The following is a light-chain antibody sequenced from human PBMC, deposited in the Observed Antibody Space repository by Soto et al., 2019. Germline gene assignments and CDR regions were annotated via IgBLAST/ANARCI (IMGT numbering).Light chain of an antibody. CDR1: SSNIGNNY. J-gene: IGLJ3*02. CDR3: GTSDSTLSSDV. V-gene: IGLV1-51*01. CDR2: DND. Sequence: QSVLTQPPSVSAAPGLKVTISCSGSSSNIGNNYVSWYQQFPGTAPKVIIFDNDERPSGTPDRFSGSKSGTSATLVITELQTGDEADYYCGTSDSTLSSDVFGGGTKLTVL.